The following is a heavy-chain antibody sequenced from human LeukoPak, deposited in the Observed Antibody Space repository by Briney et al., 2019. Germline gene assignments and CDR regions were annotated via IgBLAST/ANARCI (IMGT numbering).Heavy chain of an antibody. CDR3: ARDRGYEPFDY. D-gene: IGHD5-12*01. Sequence: PSETLSLTCAVYGGSFSGYYWSWIRQPPGKGLEWIGEINHSGSTNYNPSLKSRVTISVDTSKNQFSLKLSSVTAADTAVYYCARDRGYEPFDYWGQGTLVTVSS. V-gene: IGHV4-34*01. CDR2: INHSGST. CDR1: GGSFSGYY. J-gene: IGHJ4*02.